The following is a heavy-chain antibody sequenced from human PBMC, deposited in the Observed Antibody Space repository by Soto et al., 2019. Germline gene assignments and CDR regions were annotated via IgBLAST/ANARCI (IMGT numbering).Heavy chain of an antibody. Sequence: ASVKVSCKASGYTFTSYGISWVRQAPGQGLEWMGWISAYNGNTNYAQKLQGRVTMTTDTSTSTAYMELRSLRSDDTVVYYCARSDSTFGYYYYYMDVWGKGTTVTVSS. CDR1: GYTFTSYG. V-gene: IGHV1-18*01. D-gene: IGHD3-16*01. J-gene: IGHJ6*03. CDR2: ISAYNGNT. CDR3: ARSDSTFGYYYYYMDV.